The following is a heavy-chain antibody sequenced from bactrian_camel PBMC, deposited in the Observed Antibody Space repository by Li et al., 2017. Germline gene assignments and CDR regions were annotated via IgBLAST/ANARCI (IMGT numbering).Heavy chain of an antibody. CDR1: GYRYDTYC. V-gene: IGHV3-3*01. Sequence: HVQLVESGGGSVQAGGSLRLSCAAPGYRYDTYCMGWFRQAPGKEREGVAISWASGGGQTFYGDSVKGRFAISQDNAKDMVFLQMNNLKVEDTGMYYCAASYGLCTLNARFGFHGQGTQVTVS. CDR2: SWASGGGQT. J-gene: IGHJ4*01. D-gene: IGHD3*01.